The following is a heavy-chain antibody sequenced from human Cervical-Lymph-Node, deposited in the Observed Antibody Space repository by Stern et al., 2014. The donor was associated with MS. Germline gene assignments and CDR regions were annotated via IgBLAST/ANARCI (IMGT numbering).Heavy chain of an antibody. CDR2: TWFDGSNE. J-gene: IGHJ6*02. CDR3: ARDGRFDYYYGMDV. V-gene: IGHV3-33*01. Sequence: VQLVESGGGVVQPGRSLRLSCAASEFIFSNYGMHWVRQAPGKGLEWVAVTWFDGSNENYADSVKGRFTISRDNSKNMLYLEMNSLRAEDTAVYYCARDGRFDYYYGMDVWGQGTTVTVSS. D-gene: IGHD1-26*01. CDR1: EFIFSNYG.